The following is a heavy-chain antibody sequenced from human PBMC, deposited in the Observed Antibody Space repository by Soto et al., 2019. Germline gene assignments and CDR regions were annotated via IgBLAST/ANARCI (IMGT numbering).Heavy chain of an antibody. CDR1: GGSISSYY. CDR3: TRDGRGYSGYSYDS. D-gene: IGHD5-12*01. J-gene: IGHJ4*02. Sequence: SETLSLTCTVSGGSISSYYWSWIRQPPGKGLEWIGYIYNSGTTNYNPSLKSRVTISVDTSKNQFSLKLSSVTAADTAVYYCTRDGRGYSGYSYDSWGQGTLVTVSS. CDR2: IYNSGTT. V-gene: IGHV4-59*01.